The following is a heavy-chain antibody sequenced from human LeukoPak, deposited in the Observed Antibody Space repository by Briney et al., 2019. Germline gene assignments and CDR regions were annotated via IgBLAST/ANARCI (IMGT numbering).Heavy chain of an antibody. V-gene: IGHV4-39*07. J-gene: IGHJ3*02. Sequence: PSETLSLTCTVSGGSISSSSYYWGWIRQHPGKGLEWIGSIYHSGSTNYNPSLKSRVTISVDTSKNQFSLKLSSVTAADTAVYYCARGGTDSSTYAFDIWGQGTMVTVSS. D-gene: IGHD6-19*01. CDR1: GGSISSSSYY. CDR2: IYHSGST. CDR3: ARGGTDSSTYAFDI.